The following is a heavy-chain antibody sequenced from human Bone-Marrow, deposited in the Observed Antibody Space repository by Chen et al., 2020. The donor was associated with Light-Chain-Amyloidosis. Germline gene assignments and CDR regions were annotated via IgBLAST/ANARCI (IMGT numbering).Heavy chain of an antibody. D-gene: IGHD2-21*01. V-gene: IGHV5-51*01. J-gene: IGHJ4*02. CDR2: IYPDXSDA. CDR3: ARRRDGYNFDY. Sequence: QSGPEVKKPGESLKISCKGSGYTFPNYWIGWVRQMPGKGLEWMGVIYPDXSDARYXXXXXXXXXXXXXXXXXXXXXXXXXXXXXXTAXXYCARRRDGYNFDYWGQGTLXT. CDR1: GYTFPNYW.